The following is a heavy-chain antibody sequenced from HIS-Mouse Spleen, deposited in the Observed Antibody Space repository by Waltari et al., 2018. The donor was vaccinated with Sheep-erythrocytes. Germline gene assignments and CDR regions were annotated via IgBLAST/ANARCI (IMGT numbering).Heavy chain of an antibody. Sequence: EVQLVESGGVLIQPGGSLMLACAVPGFTLRTYSMRRVRRAPGKGLEWVAVIYSGGSTYYADSVKGRFTISRDNSKNTLYLQMNSLRAEDTAVYYCARGAGGFVGAHDAFDIWGQGTMVTVSS. CDR3: ARGAGGFVGAHDAFDI. CDR2: IYSGGST. J-gene: IGHJ3*02. V-gene: IGHV3-53*01. D-gene: IGHD1-26*01. CDR1: GFTLRTYS.